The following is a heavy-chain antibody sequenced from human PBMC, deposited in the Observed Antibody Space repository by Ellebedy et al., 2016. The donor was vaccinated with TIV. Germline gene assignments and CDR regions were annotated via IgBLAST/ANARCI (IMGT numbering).Heavy chain of an antibody. J-gene: IGHJ4*02. D-gene: IGHD2-2*02. Sequence: ASVKVSXXASGYTFTSYGISWVRQAPGQGLEWMGWISAYNGNTNYAQKLQGRVTMTTDTSTSTAYMELRSLRSDDTAVYYCAREGYCSSTSCYIGYWGQGTLVTVSS. CDR1: GYTFTSYG. CDR2: ISAYNGNT. CDR3: AREGYCSSTSCYIGY. V-gene: IGHV1-18*01.